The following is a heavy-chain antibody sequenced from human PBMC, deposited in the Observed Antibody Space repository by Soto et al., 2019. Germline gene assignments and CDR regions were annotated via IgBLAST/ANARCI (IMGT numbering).Heavy chain of an antibody. V-gene: IGHV2-5*02. CDR2: IYWDDDK. Sequence: QITLKESGPPLVKPTQTLTLTCTFSGFSLSTSGVGVGWIRQPPGKALEWLALIYWDDDKRYSPSLKSRLTITKETSKIQVVLTMTNMDPVDTSTYFCAHSRGSNTWSPRPCDPWGQGTLVTVSS. CDR1: GFSLSTSGVG. J-gene: IGHJ5*02. D-gene: IGHD6-13*01. CDR3: AHSRGSNTWSPRPCDP.